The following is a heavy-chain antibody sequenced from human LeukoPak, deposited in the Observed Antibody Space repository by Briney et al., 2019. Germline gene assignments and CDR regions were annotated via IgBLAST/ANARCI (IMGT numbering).Heavy chain of an antibody. CDR2: IYYSGST. CDR1: GGSISSSSYY. J-gene: IGHJ6*03. CDR3: ARASVLKYYMAV. V-gene: IGHV4-39*07. D-gene: IGHD2-15*01. Sequence: SETLSLTCTVSGGSISSSSYYWGWIRQPPGKGLEWIGSIYYSGSTYYNPSLKGRVTISVDTSKNQFSLKLSSVTAADTAVYYCARASVLKYYMAVWGKGTTVTVSS.